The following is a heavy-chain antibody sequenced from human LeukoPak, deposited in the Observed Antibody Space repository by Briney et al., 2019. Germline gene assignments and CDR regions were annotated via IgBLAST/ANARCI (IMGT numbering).Heavy chain of an antibody. CDR1: GGSISSSSYY. CDR3: ARDDFWSGYYRDYYDSSGYGLGGF. Sequence: SETLSLTCTVSGGSISSSSYYWGWIRQPPGKGLEWIGGIYYSGSTYYNPSLKSRVTISVDTSKNQFSLKLSSVTAADTAVHYCARDDFWSGYYRDYYDSSGYGLGGFWGQGTLVTVSS. V-gene: IGHV4-39*02. CDR2: IYYSGST. J-gene: IGHJ4*02. D-gene: IGHD3-22*01.